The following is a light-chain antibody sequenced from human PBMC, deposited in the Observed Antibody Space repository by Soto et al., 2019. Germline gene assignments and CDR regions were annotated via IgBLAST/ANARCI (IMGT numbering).Light chain of an antibody. CDR3: TSYTSSTTLYV. V-gene: IGLV2-14*01. CDR1: SSDVGDYIS. CDR2: EVS. Sequence: QSALTQPASVSVSPGQSISISCTGPSSDVGDYISVSWFQQHPGKAPKLMIYEVSNRPSGVSNRFSGSKSANTASLTISGLQAEDEADYYCTSYTSSTTLYVFGTGTKLTVL. J-gene: IGLJ1*01.